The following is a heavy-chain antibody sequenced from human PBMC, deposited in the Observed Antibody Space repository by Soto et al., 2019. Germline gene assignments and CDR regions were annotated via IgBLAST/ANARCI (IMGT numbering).Heavy chain of an antibody. J-gene: IGHJ5*02. CDR1: GYTFSNYG. Sequence: QVQLVQSGGEVKRPGASVKVSCKTSGYTFSNYGITWVRQAPGQPLEWLGWISLYSDGTNYAQKFQGRVPMTPDTSQTTAYMELGSLRSDDTAVYFCARVVPGAEAWFGPWGQGTLVTVSS. V-gene: IGHV1-18*01. CDR2: ISLYSDGT. CDR3: ARVVPGAEAWFGP. D-gene: IGHD2-15*01.